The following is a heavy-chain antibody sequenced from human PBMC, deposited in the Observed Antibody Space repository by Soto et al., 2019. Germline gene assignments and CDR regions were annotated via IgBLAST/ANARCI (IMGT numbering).Heavy chain of an antibody. V-gene: IGHV3-23*01. CDR3: AKDPMSALFGELAGYHNWFDP. Sequence: PGGSLRLSCAASGFSFSSYGMNWVRQAPGKGLEWVSAISGSGGSTYYADSVKGRFTISRDNSKNTLYLQMNSLRAEDTAVYYCAKDPMSALFGELAGYHNWFDPWGQGTLVTVSS. CDR1: GFSFSSYG. CDR2: ISGSGGST. J-gene: IGHJ5*02. D-gene: IGHD3-10*02.